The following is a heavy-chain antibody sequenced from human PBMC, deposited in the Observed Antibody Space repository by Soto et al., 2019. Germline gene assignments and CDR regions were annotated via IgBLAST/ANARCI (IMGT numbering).Heavy chain of an antibody. V-gene: IGHV4-59*08. Sequence: PSETLSLTCIVSGGPITSYHWSWIRQFPGKGLEWIAYTSYTGNTNYNPSLKSRVTTSMDTSKNQLSLKLSSVTAADTAVYYCASYFDWLTDYYYYGMDVWGQGTTVTVSS. J-gene: IGHJ6*02. CDR3: ASYFDWLTDYYYYGMDV. CDR1: GGPITSYH. CDR2: TSYTGNT. D-gene: IGHD3-9*01.